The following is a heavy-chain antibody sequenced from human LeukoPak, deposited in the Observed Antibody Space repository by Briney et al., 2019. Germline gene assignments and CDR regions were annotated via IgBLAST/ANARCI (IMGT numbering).Heavy chain of an antibody. CDR2: IYYSGST. CDR1: RGSISNADYY. Sequence: SETLSLTCTVSRGSISNADYYWSWIRQHPGKGLEWIGYIYYSGSTNYNPSLKSRVTISVDTSKNQFSLKLSSVTAADTAVYYCARGRRVNSSSWYYFDYWGQGTLVTVSS. CDR3: ARGRRVNSSSWYYFDY. D-gene: IGHD6-13*01. V-gene: IGHV4-61*08. J-gene: IGHJ4*02.